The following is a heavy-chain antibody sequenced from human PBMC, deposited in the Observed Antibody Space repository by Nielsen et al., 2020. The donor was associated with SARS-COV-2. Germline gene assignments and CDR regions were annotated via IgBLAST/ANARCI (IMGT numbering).Heavy chain of an antibody. D-gene: IGHD2-21*02. CDR2: IIPILGIA. V-gene: IGHV1-69*04. J-gene: IGHJ4*02. CDR1: GGTFSSYA. Sequence: SVKVSCKASGGTFSSYAISWVRQAPGQGLEWMGRIIPILGIANYAQKFQGRVTITADKSTSTAYMELSSLRSEDTAVYYCARDVENAYCGGDCYWDWGQGTLVTVSS. CDR3: ARDVENAYCGGDCYWD.